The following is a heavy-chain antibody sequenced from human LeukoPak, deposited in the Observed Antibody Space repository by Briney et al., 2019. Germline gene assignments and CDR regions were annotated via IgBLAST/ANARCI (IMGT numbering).Heavy chain of an antibody. CDR1: GFTFSNYW. V-gene: IGHV3-7*01. Sequence: GGSLRLSCAASGFTFSNYWMGWVRQAPGKGLEWVANMNQDGSRKYYVGSVKGRFTISRDNAKNSVFLLMNSLRAEDTAVYYCTRDRPDDNACAADSWGQGTLVTVS. CDR3: TRDRPDDNACAADS. D-gene: IGHD3-22*01. CDR2: MNQDGSRK. J-gene: IGHJ4*02.